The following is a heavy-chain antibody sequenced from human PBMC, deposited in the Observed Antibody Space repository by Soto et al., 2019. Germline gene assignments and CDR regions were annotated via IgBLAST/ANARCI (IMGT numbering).Heavy chain of an antibody. CDR3: ATSGSIAEYYFDY. CDR2: ISYDGSNK. J-gene: IGHJ4*02. V-gene: IGHV3-30*03. D-gene: IGHD6-6*01. Sequence: LRLSCAAPGFTFSSYGMHWVRQAPGKGLEWVAVISYDGSNKYYADSVKGRFTISRDNSKNTLYLQMNSLRAEDTAVYYCATSGSIAEYYFDYWGQGTLVTVSS. CDR1: GFTFSSYG.